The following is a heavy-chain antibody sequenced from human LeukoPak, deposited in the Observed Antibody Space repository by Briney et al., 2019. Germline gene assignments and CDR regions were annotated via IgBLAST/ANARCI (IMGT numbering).Heavy chain of an antibody. CDR3: TLGSGSYSAFDI. J-gene: IGHJ3*02. CDR2: IYPGDSDT. V-gene: IGHV5-51*01. D-gene: IGHD3-10*01. CDR1: GYTFSKYW. Sequence: GESLKISCKASGYTFSKYWIGWVRQMPGKGLEWMGIIYPGDSDTRYSPSFQGQVTISADKSISTAYLQWSSLKASDTAMYYCTLGSGSYSAFDIWGQGTMVTVSS.